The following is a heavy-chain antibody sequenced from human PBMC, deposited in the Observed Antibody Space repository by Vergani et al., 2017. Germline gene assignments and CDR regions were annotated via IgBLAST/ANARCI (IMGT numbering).Heavy chain of an antibody. J-gene: IGHJ6*03. D-gene: IGHD3/OR15-3a*01. CDR3: ARVYCRGMSCAGTDYFYHIDV. V-gene: IGHV5-51*03. Sequence: EVQLVQSGAEVKKPGESLKISCKGSGYSFSRNWIAWVRERPGKGLEWMGMIYPGNSETRNNPSFRGQVTMSVDKSISTAYLQWSSLKASDSAMYYCARVYCRGMSCAGTDYFYHIDVWGKGTTVTVS. CDR2: IYPGNSET. CDR1: GYSFSRNW.